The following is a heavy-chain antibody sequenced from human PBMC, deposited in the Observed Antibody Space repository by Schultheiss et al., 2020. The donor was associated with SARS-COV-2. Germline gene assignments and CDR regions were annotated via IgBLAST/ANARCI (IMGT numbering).Heavy chain of an antibody. CDR3: ARHSYGLLFDY. CDR2: INHSGST. V-gene: IGHV4-34*01. Sequence: GSLRLSCTVYGGSFSGYYWSWIRQPPGKGLEWIGEINHSGSTNYNPSLKSRVTISVDTSKNQFSLKLSSVTAADTAVYYCARHSYGLLFDYWGQGTLVTVSS. J-gene: IGHJ4*02. D-gene: IGHD5-18*01. CDR1: GGSFSGYY.